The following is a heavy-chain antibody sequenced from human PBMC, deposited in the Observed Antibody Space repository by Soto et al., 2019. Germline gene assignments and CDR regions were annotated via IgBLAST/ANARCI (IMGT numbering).Heavy chain of an antibody. Sequence: GGSLRLSCAASGFTFSSYGMHWVRQAPGKGLEWVAVISYDGSNKYYADSVKGRITISRDNSKNTLNLRMNSLRAEDTAVYYCAPDYGAFDYWGQGT. J-gene: IGHJ4*02. CDR3: APDYGAFDY. D-gene: IGHD4-17*01. CDR2: ISYDGSNK. CDR1: GFTFSSYG. V-gene: IGHV3-30*03.